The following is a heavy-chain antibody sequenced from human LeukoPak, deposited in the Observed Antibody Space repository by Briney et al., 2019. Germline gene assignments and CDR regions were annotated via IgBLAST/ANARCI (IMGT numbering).Heavy chain of an antibody. CDR1: GYSFTSYW. Sequence: GESLKISCKGSGYSFTSYWIIWVRQMPGKGLEWMGKIDPSDSHTNYSPSFQGHVTISVDRSSSTAYLQWSSLKASDTAMYYCARGRGAITFFDYWGQGTLVIVSS. CDR2: IDPSDSHT. V-gene: IGHV5-10-1*01. J-gene: IGHJ4*02. D-gene: IGHD3-10*01. CDR3: ARGRGAITFFDY.